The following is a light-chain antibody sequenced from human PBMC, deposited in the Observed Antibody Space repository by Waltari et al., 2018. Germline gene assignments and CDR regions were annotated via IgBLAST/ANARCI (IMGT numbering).Light chain of an antibody. V-gene: IGLV2-14*01. Sequence: QSALTQPASVSGSPGQSITISCTGTSSDVGGYNYVSWYQQHPGKAPQLMIYEVSNRPAGVSNRVSGSKSGNTASLTISGLQAEDEADYYCSSYTISSTVVFGGGTKLTVL. J-gene: IGLJ2*01. CDR2: EVS. CDR3: SSYTISSTVV. CDR1: SSDVGGYNY.